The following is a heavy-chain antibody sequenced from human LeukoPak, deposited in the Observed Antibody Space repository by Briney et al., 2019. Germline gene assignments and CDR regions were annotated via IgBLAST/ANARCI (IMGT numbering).Heavy chain of an antibody. D-gene: IGHD6-19*01. CDR3: VKGPRPDITVAHTVEN. V-gene: IGHV3-23*01. CDR1: GFIFSNYA. CDR2: ISSRGDST. Sequence: GGSLRLSCAASGFIFSNYAMSWVRQVPGRGLEWVSTISSRGDSTYVADSVKGQFTISRDNSKNSLYLQMNTVRAEDTAVYYCVKGPRPDITVAHTVENWGQGTLVTVSS. J-gene: IGHJ4*02.